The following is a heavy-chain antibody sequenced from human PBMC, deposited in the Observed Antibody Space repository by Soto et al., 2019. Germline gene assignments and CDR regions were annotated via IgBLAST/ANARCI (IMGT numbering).Heavy chain of an antibody. CDR2: IWYDGSNK. CDR1: GFTFSSYG. V-gene: IGHV3-33*01. J-gene: IGHJ4*02. Sequence: QVQLVESGGGVVQPGRSLRLSCAASGFTFSSYGMHWVRQAPGKGLEWVAVIWYDGSNKYYADSVKGRFTISRDNSKNTLYLQMNSLRAEYTAVYYCARGLTVTTVSSDFDYWGQGTLVTVSS. CDR3: ARGLTVTTVSSDFDY. D-gene: IGHD4-17*01.